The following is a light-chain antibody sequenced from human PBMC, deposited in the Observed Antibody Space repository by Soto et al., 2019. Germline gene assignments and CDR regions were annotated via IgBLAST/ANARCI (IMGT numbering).Light chain of an antibody. J-gene: IGKJ4*01. Sequence: EIVLTQSPATLSLSPGESATLTCRASQGVRSFLAWYQQKPGQAPRLLIYDVANRATGIPARFSGSGSGTEFTLTISSLETADFAVYFCQQRSNWPRTFGGGTKVEIK. CDR1: QGVRSF. V-gene: IGKV3-11*01. CDR3: QQRSNWPRT. CDR2: DVA.